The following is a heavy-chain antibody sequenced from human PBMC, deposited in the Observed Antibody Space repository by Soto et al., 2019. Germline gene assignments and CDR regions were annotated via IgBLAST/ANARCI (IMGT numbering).Heavy chain of an antibody. CDR3: VSDRGYGHASVPYS. Sequence: QAHLVESGGGVVQPGRSLRLSCAASGFTFTSYGMHWVRQAPGTRLEWVAVISYDGGLQHYPDSVKGRFTISRDNSKNMVLLQMNSLRAEDTAVYYCVSDRGYGHASVPYSWGQGTLVSVSS. D-gene: IGHD5-18*01. CDR1: GFTFTSYG. CDR2: ISYDGGLQ. J-gene: IGHJ4*02. V-gene: IGHV3-30*03.